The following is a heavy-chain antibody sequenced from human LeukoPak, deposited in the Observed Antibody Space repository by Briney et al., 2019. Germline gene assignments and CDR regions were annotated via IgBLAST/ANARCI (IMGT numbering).Heavy chain of an antibody. CDR3: ARCKHYSYGYFYGMDV. Sequence: SETLSLTCTVSGGSISSNSYYWGWIRQPPGKGLEWIGSIYYSGSTYYNPSLKSRVTISVDTSKNQFSLKLSSVTAADTAVYYCARCKHYSYGYFYGMDVWGQGTTVTVSS. CDR1: GGSISSNSYY. CDR2: IYYSGST. J-gene: IGHJ6*02. D-gene: IGHD5-18*01. V-gene: IGHV4-39*07.